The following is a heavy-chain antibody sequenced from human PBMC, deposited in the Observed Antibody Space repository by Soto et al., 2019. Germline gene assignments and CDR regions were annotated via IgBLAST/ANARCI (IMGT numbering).Heavy chain of an antibody. V-gene: IGHV5-10-1*01. CDR2: IDPSDSYT. J-gene: IGHJ1*01. CDR1: GYSFTSYW. Sequence: GESLKISCKGSGYSFTSYWISWVRQMPGKGLEWMGRIDPSDSYTNYSPSFQGHVTISADKSISTAYLQWSSLKASDTAMYYCAPGAYCSGGSCYYAEYFQHWGQGTLVTVSS. D-gene: IGHD2-15*01. CDR3: APGAYCSGGSCYYAEYFQH.